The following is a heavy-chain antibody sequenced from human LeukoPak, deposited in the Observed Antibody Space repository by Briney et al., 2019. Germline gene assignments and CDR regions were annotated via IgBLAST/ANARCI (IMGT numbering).Heavy chain of an antibody. CDR1: GGSFSSGDYY. J-gene: IGHJ4*02. CDR3: ARAYGGNPAWDY. D-gene: IGHD4-23*01. Sequence: PSETLSLICTVSGGSFSSGDYYWSWIRQRPGKGLEWVACIHHSGSTYYSPSLKSRVTISVDTSKNQFSLKVSSLTAADTAVYYCARAYGGNPAWDYWGQGTLVTVSS. CDR2: IHHSGST. V-gene: IGHV4-31*03.